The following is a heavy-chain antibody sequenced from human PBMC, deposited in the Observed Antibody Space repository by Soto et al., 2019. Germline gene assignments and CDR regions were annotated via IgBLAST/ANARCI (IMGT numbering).Heavy chain of an antibody. Sequence: QVQLEQSGAEVKKPGASVKVSCKASGYKITSYGVTWVRQAPGQGLEWMGRISGYNGDTKYAQNLQGRLTMTIDTSTSTAYMELRSLTSDDTAVYYCARDLPMVRGVVLNFFDYWGQGTLVAVSS. CDR3: ARDLPMVRGVVLNFFDY. D-gene: IGHD3-10*01. J-gene: IGHJ4*02. CDR1: GYKITSYG. CDR2: ISGYNGDT. V-gene: IGHV1-18*01.